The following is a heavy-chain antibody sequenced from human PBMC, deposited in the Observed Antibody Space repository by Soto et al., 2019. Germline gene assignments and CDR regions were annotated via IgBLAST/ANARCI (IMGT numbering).Heavy chain of an antibody. CDR3: TRDVLGYCSSTSCYSYYGMDV. V-gene: IGHV3-49*03. Sequence: SLRLSCTASVFAFCDYAMSWFLQAPVKWLEWVGIIRSKAYGGTTEYAASVKGRFTISRDDSKSIAYLQMNSLKTEDTAVYYCTRDVLGYCSSTSCYSYYGMDVWGKGTKVT. D-gene: IGHD2-2*01. J-gene: IGHJ6*04. CDR2: IRSKAYGGTT. CDR1: VFAFCDYA.